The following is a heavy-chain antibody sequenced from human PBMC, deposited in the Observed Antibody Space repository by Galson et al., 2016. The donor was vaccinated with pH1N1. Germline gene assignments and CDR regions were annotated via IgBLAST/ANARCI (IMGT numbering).Heavy chain of an antibody. J-gene: IGHJ4*02. Sequence: LRLSCAASGFTFTSFWMTWVRQAPGKGLGWVANIKVDGSEKNYVDSVKGRFTISRDNAKNSVSLQMNSLRAEDTAVYYCVRGYTYIIHWGQGSLVTVSS. CDR1: GFTFTSFW. CDR3: VRGYTYIIH. D-gene: IGHD1-1*01. V-gene: IGHV3-7*01. CDR2: IKVDGSEK.